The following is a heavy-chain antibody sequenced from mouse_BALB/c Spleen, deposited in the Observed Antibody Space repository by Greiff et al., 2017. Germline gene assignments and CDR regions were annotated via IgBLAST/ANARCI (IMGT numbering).Heavy chain of an antibody. CDR3: AISGSSLAY. Sequence: VKVVESGAELVRPGVSVKISCKGSGYTFTDYAMHWVKQSHAKSLEWIGVISTYYGDASYNQKFKGKATMTVDKSSSTAYMELARLTSEDSAIYYCAISGSSLAYWGQGTLVTVSA. CDR2: ISTYYGDA. V-gene: IGHV1S137*01. CDR1: GYTFTDYA. D-gene: IGHD1-1*01. J-gene: IGHJ3*01.